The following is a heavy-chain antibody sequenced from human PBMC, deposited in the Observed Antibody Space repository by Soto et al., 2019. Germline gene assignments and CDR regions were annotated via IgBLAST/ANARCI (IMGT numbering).Heavy chain of an antibody. CDR2: IIPIFGTA. CDR3: ARGIGTMVRVYYYGMDV. J-gene: IGHJ6*02. CDR1: GGTFSSYA. Sequence: GASVKVSCKASGGTFSSYAISWVRQAPGQGLEWMGGIIPIFGTANYAQKFQGRVTITADKSTSTAYMELSSLRSEDTAVYYCARGIGTMVRVYYYGMDVWGQGTTVTVSS. V-gene: IGHV1-69*06. D-gene: IGHD3-10*01.